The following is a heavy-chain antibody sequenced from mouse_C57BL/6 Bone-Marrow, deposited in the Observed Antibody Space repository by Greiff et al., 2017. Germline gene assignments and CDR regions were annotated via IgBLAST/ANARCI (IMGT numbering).Heavy chain of an antibody. Sequence: QVQLQQSGPGLVQPSQSLSITCTVSGFSLTSYGVHWVRQSPGKGLEWLGVIWRGGSTDYNAAFMSRLSITKDNSKSQVFFKMNSLQADDTAIYYCAKNGYYYGADWYFDVGGTGPTVTVSS. D-gene: IGHD1-1*01. V-gene: IGHV2-5*01. CDR2: IWRGGST. CDR1: GFSLTSYG. CDR3: AKNGYYYGADWYFDV. J-gene: IGHJ1*03.